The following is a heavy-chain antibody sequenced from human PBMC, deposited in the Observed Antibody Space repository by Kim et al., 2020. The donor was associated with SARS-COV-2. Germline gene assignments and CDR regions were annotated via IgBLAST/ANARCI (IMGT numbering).Heavy chain of an antibody. CDR3: ARVVVPAVSGAFDI. Sequence: SETLFLTCTVSGGSISSYHWSWIRQPAGKGLEWIGRIFTSGSTDYNPSLKSRVTVSVDTSKNQLSLKLRSVTAADTAIYYCARVVVPAVSGAFDIWGQGTMVTVSS. V-gene: IGHV4-4*07. CDR2: IFTSGST. D-gene: IGHD2-2*01. CDR1: GGSISSYH. J-gene: IGHJ3*02.